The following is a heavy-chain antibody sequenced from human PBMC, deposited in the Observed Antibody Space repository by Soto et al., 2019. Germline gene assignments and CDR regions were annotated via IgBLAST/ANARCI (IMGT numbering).Heavy chain of an antibody. Sequence: PGESLKTSRRTSGYKFTSSWTALVRPMPGKGLEWMGIIFPSDSDTRYSPSFQGQVTISADRSTSTVFLQWASLKASDTAVYFCARKDKRRYFKGFDPWGQGTLVTVLL. V-gene: IGHV5-51*01. CDR2: IFPSDSDT. D-gene: IGHD3-10*01. CDR1: GYKFTSSW. J-gene: IGHJ5*02. CDR3: ARKDKRRYFKGFDP.